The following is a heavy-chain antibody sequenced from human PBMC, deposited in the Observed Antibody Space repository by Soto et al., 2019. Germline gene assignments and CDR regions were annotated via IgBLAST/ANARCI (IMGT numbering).Heavy chain of an antibody. CDR1: GYTFTNYW. D-gene: IGHD3-16*01. J-gene: IGHJ6*01. CDR2: IDPSDSYT. V-gene: IGHV5-10-1*01. CDR3: AKSGGWLRLENYYYGMDV. Sequence: PGESLKISCKGSGYTFTNYWINWVRQMPGKGLEWMGRIDPSDSYTNYSPSFQGHVTISADKSISTAYLQWSNLKASDTAMYYCAKSGGWLRLENYYYGMDVWGQGTTVTGSS.